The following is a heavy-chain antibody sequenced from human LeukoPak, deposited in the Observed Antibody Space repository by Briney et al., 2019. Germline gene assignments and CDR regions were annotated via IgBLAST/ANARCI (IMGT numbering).Heavy chain of an antibody. D-gene: IGHD6-19*01. CDR1: GFTFSSYG. V-gene: IGHV3-33*01. CDR3: ARGRSIAVVYYFDY. J-gene: IGHJ4*02. Sequence: GRSLRLSCAASGFTFSSYGMHWVRQAPAKGLEWVAVIWYDGSNKYYADSVKGRFTISRDNSKNTLYLQMNSLRAEDTAVYYCARGRSIAVVYYFDYWGQGTLVTVSS. CDR2: IWYDGSNK.